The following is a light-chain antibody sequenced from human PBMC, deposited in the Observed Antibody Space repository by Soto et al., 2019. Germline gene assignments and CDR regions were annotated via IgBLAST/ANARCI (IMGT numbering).Light chain of an antibody. V-gene: IGKV3-11*01. CDR2: SAS. J-gene: IGKJ4*01. CDR3: QERNRWPRGT. Sequence: EVALTQSPATLSLSPGESATLSCRASQSVSVNFAWYQQKPGQAPRPLIYSASDRAPGIPARFSGRGSGTYFTLTISSLEPEDFAVYYCQERNRWPRGTFGGGTKVEIK. CDR1: QSVSVN.